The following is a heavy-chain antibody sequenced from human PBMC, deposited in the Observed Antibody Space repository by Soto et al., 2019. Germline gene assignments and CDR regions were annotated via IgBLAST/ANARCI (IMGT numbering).Heavy chain of an antibody. J-gene: IGHJ6*02. Sequence: GGSLRLSCAASGFTVSSNYMSWVRQAPGKGLEWVSVIYSGGSTYYADSVKGRFTISRDNSKNTLYLQMNSLRAEDTAVYYCASSSYYDFWSGYSLDVWGQGTTVTVSS. CDR1: GFTVSSNY. CDR3: ASSSYYDFWSGYSLDV. CDR2: IYSGGST. V-gene: IGHV3-53*01. D-gene: IGHD3-3*01.